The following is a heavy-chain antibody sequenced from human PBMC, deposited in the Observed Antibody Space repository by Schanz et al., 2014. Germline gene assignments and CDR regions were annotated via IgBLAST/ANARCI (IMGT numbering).Heavy chain of an antibody. D-gene: IGHD3-10*01. J-gene: IGHJ1*01. CDR1: GFDFNSYS. CDR3: ASGVHVSSLQKGLQF. Sequence: EVRLVESGGGLVQPGGSLRLSCEASGFDFNSYSMNWVRQVPGKWLEWLSCIATSSSTRHYADSVKGRVTISRDNAKSSVSLQMRRLRVEDTAVYYCASGVHVSSLQKGLQFWGRGTLVIVSS. V-gene: IGHV3-48*01. CDR2: IATSSSTR.